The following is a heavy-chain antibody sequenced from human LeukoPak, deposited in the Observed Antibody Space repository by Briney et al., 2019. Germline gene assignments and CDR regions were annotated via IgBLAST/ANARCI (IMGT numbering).Heavy chain of an antibody. D-gene: IGHD3-22*01. CDR1: GGTFSSYA. CDR3: ARDQGYYDSSGYYSPGY. Sequence: SVKVSCKASGGTFSSYAISWVRQAPGQGLEWMGGIIPIYGTANYAQKFQGRVTMTRDTSTSTVYMELSSLRSEDTAVYYCARDQGYYDSSGYYSPGYWGQGTLVTVSS. CDR2: IIPIYGTA. J-gene: IGHJ4*02. V-gene: IGHV1-69*05.